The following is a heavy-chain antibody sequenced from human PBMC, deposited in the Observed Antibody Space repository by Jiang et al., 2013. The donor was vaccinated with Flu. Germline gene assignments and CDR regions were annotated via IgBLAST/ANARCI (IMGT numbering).Heavy chain of an antibody. CDR1: GGTFSSYA. D-gene: IGHD4-17*01. CDR3: ARDATVKGHPYYYGMDV. Sequence: GAEVKKPGSSVKVSCKASGGTFSSYAISWVRQAPGQGLEWMGRIIPILGIANYAQKFQGRVTITADKSTSTAYMELSSLRSEDTAVYYCARDATVKGHPYYYGMDVWGKGTTVTVSS. CDR2: IIPILGIA. V-gene: IGHV1-69*04. J-gene: IGHJ6*04.